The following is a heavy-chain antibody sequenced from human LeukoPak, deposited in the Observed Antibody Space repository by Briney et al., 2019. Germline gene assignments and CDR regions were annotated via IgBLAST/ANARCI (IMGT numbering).Heavy chain of an antibody. CDR3: VKDSSSGSYFDY. J-gene: IGHJ4*02. CDR2: ISSNGGST. CDR1: GFTFSRYA. D-gene: IGHD3-10*01. Sequence: PGGSLSLSCLASGFTFSRYALHWVRPAPGKGLEYVSAISSNGGSTYYADSVKGRFTISRDNSRNTLHLQMSSLRVEDTAVYYCVKDSSSGSYFDYWGQGTLVTVSS. V-gene: IGHV3-64D*06.